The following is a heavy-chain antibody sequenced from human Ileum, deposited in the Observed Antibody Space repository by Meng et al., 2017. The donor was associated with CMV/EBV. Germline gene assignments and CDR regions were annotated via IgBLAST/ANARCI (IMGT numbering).Heavy chain of an antibody. J-gene: IGHJ4*02. V-gene: IGHV6-1*01. CDR3: ATDGDLNY. Sequence: HGHFHPSRPRLPQPSRTHLLACAVTGDTFSRNIFVCNWIRHAPSRGLKWLGRTFYKSTYYNDYPVSVTSRIIINADTSNDQLSLQLNSVTPDDTAVYYCATDGDLNYWGQGILVTVSS. D-gene: IGHD3-10*01. CDR2: TFYKSTYYN. CDR1: GDTFSRNIFV.